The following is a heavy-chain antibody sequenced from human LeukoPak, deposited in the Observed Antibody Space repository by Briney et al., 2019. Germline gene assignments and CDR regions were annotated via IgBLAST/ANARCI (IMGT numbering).Heavy chain of an antibody. Sequence: GGSLRLSCAASGFTFSSYAMHWVRQAPDEGLEWVAVISYDGSNKYYADSVKGRFTISRDNSKNTLYLQMNSLRAEDTAVYYCARDHAVYYYGSGSYSALWGQGTLVTVSS. CDR3: ARDHAVYYYGSGSYSAL. D-gene: IGHD3-10*01. CDR2: ISYDGSNK. J-gene: IGHJ1*01. V-gene: IGHV3-30*04. CDR1: GFTFSSYA.